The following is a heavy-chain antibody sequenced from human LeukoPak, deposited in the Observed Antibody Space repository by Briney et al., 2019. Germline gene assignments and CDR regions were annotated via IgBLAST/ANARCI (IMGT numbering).Heavy chain of an antibody. D-gene: IGHD3-3*01. J-gene: IGHJ3*02. CDR2: IYYSGST. CDR1: GGSISSYY. CDR3: ARGRFLDAFDI. Sequence: SETLSLTCTVSGGSISSYYWSWIRQPPGKGLEWIGYIYYSGSTKYKPSLKSRVTISVDASKNQFSLKLSSVTAADTAVYYCARGRFLDAFDIWGQGTMVTVSS. V-gene: IGHV4-59*01.